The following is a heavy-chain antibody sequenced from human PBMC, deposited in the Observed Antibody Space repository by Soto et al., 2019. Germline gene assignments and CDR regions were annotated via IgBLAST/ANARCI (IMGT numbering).Heavy chain of an antibody. Sequence: GGSLRLSCAASGFTFSSYAMHWVRQAPGKGLEWVAVISYDGSNKYYADSVKGRFTISRDNSKNTLYLQMNSLRAEDTAVYYCAREATPNWFDPWGQGTMVTVYS. CDR2: ISYDGSNK. J-gene: IGHJ5*02. D-gene: IGHD5-12*01. V-gene: IGHV3-30-3*01. CDR3: AREATPNWFDP. CDR1: GFTFSSYA.